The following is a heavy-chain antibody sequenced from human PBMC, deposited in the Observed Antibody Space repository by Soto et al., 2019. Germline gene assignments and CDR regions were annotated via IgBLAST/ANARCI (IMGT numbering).Heavy chain of an antibody. D-gene: IGHD2-15*01. CDR2: IYYSGNT. CDR1: GGSISSDDSY. CDR3: ARDVVXGTPNYYYPYALHV. J-gene: IGHJ6*02. Sequence: SETLSLTCTVSGGSISSDDSYWSWIRQPPGKGLEWIGYIYYSGNTYYNPSLKSRVTISVDTSKNQFSLKLSSVTAADTAVYYCARDVVXGTPNYYYPYALHVRGQGTTVTVSS. V-gene: IGHV4-30-4*01.